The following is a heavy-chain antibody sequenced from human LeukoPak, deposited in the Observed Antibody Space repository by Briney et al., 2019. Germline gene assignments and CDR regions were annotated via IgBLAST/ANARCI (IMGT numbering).Heavy chain of an antibody. CDR2: ISTSGSTI. V-gene: IGHV3-48*03. J-gene: IGHJ4*02. D-gene: IGHD1-26*01. Sequence: GGSLRLSCAGSGFTFSNYEMNWVRQAPGKGLEWVSYISTSGSTIYYADSVKGRFTISRDNAKNSLYLQMNSLRAEDTAVYYCAKHRGWELFAYWGQGTLVTVSS. CDR1: GFTFSNYE. CDR3: AKHRGWELFAY.